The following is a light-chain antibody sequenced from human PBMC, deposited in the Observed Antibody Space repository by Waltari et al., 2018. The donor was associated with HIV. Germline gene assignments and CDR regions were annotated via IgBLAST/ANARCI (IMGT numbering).Light chain of an antibody. J-gene: IGLJ2*01. CDR3: SVWDVTLNGLV. V-gene: IGLV1-44*01. Sequence: QSLLTQSPSASGTPGQRVNISCFGTSSNIGSRSVNWYQHFPGTPPRLVIFRNTERHSGVPDRFSGSKSGTSASLAISGLHSQDEADYYCSVWDVTLNGLVFGGGTRLTVL. CDR1: SSNIGSRS. CDR2: RNT.